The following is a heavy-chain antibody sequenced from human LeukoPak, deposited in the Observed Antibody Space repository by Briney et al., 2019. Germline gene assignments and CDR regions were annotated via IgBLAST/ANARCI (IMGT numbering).Heavy chain of an antibody. D-gene: IGHD3-3*01. CDR3: ARTPRDFWSGYYGN. V-gene: IGHV1-69*13. J-gene: IGHJ4*02. CDR1: GGTFSSYA. CDR2: IIPIFGTA. Sequence: GASVKVSCKASGGTFSSYAISWVRQAPGQGLEWMGGIIPIFGTANYAQKFQGRVTITADESTSTAYMELSSLRSEDTAVYYCARTPRDFWSGYYGNWGQGTLVTVSS.